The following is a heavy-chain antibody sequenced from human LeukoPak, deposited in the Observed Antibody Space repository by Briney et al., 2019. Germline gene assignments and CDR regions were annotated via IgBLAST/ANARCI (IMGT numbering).Heavy chain of an antibody. V-gene: IGHV6-1*01. CDR2: TYYRSKWYN. CDR3: ARAIGWIVD. Sequence: SQTLSLTCAIFGDSVSSNSAAWNWIRQSPSRGLEWLGRTYYRSKWYNGYAVSVKSRITISADTSKNRFPLRLNSVTPEDTAVYYCARAIGWIVDWGQGTLVTVS. D-gene: IGHD6-19*01. CDR1: GDSVSSNSAA. J-gene: IGHJ1*01.